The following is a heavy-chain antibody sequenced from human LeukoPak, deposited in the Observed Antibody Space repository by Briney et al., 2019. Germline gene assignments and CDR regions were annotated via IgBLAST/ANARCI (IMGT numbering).Heavy chain of an antibody. CDR2: IYYSGST. V-gene: IGHV4-59*01. J-gene: IGHJ5*02. Sequence: SETLSLTCTVSGGSISSYYWSWIRQPPGKGLEWVGQIYYSGSTNYNPSLKSRVTISVDTSKNQFSLKLSSVTAADTAVYYCAGMVRGVRGGFWFDPWGQGTLVTVSS. CDR1: GGSISSYY. CDR3: AGMVRGVRGGFWFDP. D-gene: IGHD3-10*01.